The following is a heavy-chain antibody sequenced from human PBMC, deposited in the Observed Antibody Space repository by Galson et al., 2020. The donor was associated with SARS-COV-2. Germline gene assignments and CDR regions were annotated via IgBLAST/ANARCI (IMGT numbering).Heavy chain of an antibody. J-gene: IGHJ4*02. V-gene: IGHV3-23*01. CDR1: GFTFSSFA. CDR3: ARHESFDH. CDR2: VSPSAGNT. Sequence: GESLKISCAASGFTFSSFAMSWVRQPPGKGLEWVSTVSPSAGNTYYADSVKGRFTISRDYSTNIVYLQLNSLRTDDTAVYYCARHESFDHWGRGTMVTVSS.